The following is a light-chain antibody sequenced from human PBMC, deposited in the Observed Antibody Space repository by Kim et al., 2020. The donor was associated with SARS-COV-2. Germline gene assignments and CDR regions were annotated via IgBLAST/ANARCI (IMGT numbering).Light chain of an antibody. CDR1: SIGRRN. J-gene: IGLJ2*01. V-gene: IGLV3-21*03. Sequence: PGKTATIICGGDSIGRRNVHWYQQKPGRAPVVVVYDNIDRPSGIPERFSGSNSGNTATLTISRVDAGDEADYFCQVWDSGSEHVVFGGGTQLTVL. CDR2: DNI. CDR3: QVWDSGSEHVV.